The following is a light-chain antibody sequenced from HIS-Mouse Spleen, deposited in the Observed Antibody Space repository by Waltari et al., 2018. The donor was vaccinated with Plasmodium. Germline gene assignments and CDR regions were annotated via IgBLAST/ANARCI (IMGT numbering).Light chain of an antibody. Sequence: SYELTQPPSVSVSPGQPASITCSGAKSGDKYACWYQQKPGQSPVLVIYQDSKRPSGIPERFSGSNSGNTATLTISGTQAMDEADYYGQAWDSSTDYVFGTGTKVTVL. CDR1: KSGDKY. J-gene: IGLJ1*01. CDR2: QDS. V-gene: IGLV3-1*01. CDR3: QAWDSSTDYV.